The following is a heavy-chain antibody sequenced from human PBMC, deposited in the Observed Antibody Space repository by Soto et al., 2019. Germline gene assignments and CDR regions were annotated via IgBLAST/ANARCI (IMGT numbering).Heavy chain of an antibody. CDR2: TSNNGNT. CDR3: AKDLRPGLIVPTKSGFDP. J-gene: IGHJ5*02. D-gene: IGHD2-21*01. Sequence: PGGSLRLSCGASGFPFNTYAMTWFRQVPGMGLEWVSTTSNNGNTDFAESVRGRFTVSRDNSKNILYLQMTNLRVEDAAIYFCAKDLRPGLIVPTKSGFDPWGQGTLVTVSS. V-gene: IGHV3-23*01. CDR1: GFPFNTYA.